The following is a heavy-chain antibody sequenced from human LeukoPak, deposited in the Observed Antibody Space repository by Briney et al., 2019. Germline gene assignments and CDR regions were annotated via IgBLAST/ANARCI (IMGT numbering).Heavy chain of an antibody. D-gene: IGHD3-10*01. CDR1: GFTFSSYA. CDR3: AVPYGFGELLYRFDY. J-gene: IGHJ4*02. Sequence: GGPLRLSCAASGFTFSSYAMSWVRQAPGKGLEWVSAISGSGGSTYYADSVKGRFTISRDNSKNTLYLQMNSLRAEDTAVYYCAVPYGFGELLYRFDYWGQGTLVTVSS. CDR2: ISGSGGST. V-gene: IGHV3-23*01.